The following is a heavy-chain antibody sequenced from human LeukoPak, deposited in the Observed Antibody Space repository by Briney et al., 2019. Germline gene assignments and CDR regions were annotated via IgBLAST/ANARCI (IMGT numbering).Heavy chain of an antibody. V-gene: IGHV3-21*04. J-gene: IGHJ4*02. D-gene: IGHD3-22*01. CDR1: GFTFSSYS. Sequence: GGSLRLSCAASGFTFSSYSMNWVRQAPGKGLEWVSSISSSSSYIYYADSVKGRFTISRDNAKNSLYLQMNSLRAEDTAVYYCAKDGRRISMIGVVRRGHYFDYWGQGILVTVSS. CDR3: AKDGRRISMIGVVRRGHYFDY. CDR2: ISSSSSYI.